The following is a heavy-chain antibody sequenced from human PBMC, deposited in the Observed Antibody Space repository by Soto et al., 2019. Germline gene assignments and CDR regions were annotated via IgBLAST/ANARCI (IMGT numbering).Heavy chain of an antibody. Sequence: QVQLQESGPGLVKHSQTLSLTCTVSGGSISSGDYYWSWIRQPPGKGLEWIGYIYYSGSTYYNPSLKSRVTISVDTSKNQFSLKLSSVTAADTAVYYCARGYYDFWSGYYTAADYWGQGTLVTVSS. CDR1: GGSISSGDYY. CDR3: ARGYYDFWSGYYTAADY. V-gene: IGHV4-30-4*01. J-gene: IGHJ4*02. CDR2: IYYSGST. D-gene: IGHD3-3*01.